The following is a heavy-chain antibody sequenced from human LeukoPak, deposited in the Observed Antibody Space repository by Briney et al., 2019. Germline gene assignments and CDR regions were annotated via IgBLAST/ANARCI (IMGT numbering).Heavy chain of an antibody. V-gene: IGHV4-4*07. CDR1: GGSISSYY. CDR2: IYTSGST. D-gene: IGHD3-22*01. CDR3: ARRYYDSFSGGFDY. J-gene: IGHJ4*02. Sequence: SETLSLTCTVSGGSISSYYWSWIRQPAGKGLEWIGRIYTSGSTNYNPSLKSRVTMSVDTSKNQFSLKLSSVTAADTAVYYCARRYYDSFSGGFDYWGQGTLVTVSS.